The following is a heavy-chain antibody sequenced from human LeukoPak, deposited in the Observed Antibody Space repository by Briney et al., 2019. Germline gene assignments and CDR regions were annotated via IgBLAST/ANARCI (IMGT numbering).Heavy chain of an antibody. V-gene: IGHV3-23*01. CDR1: GFSLSGYW. CDR2: ISGSGGST. Sequence: GGSLRLSCVASGFSLSGYWMYWVRQAPGKGLEWVSAISGSGGSTYYADSVKGRFTISRDNSKNTLYLQMNSLRAEDTAVYYCAKVVGPLELFDYWGQGTLVTVSS. J-gene: IGHJ4*02. D-gene: IGHD1-26*01. CDR3: AKVVGPLELFDY.